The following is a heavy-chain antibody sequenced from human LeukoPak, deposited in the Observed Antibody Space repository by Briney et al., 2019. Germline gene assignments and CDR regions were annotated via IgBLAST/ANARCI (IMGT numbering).Heavy chain of an antibody. CDR2: IKEDGSDK. CDR3: VRGTRSNSF. D-gene: IGHD6-6*01. Sequence: GGSLRLSCTASGLTFRNYWMSWVRQAPGKGLECVAYIKEDGSDKNYVDSVKGRFTISRDNAKSSLYLQMNSLRVEDTAVYYCVRGTRSNSFWGQGTQVTVSS. CDR1: GLTFRNYW. J-gene: IGHJ4*02. V-gene: IGHV3-7*01.